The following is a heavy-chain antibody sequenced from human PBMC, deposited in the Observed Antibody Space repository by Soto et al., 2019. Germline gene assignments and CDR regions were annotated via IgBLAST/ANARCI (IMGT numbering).Heavy chain of an antibody. V-gene: IGHV4-61*01. CDR3: ARDLYLRTGPWGMDV. D-gene: IGHD3-9*01. CDR1: GGSVISATYY. Sequence: PSETLSLTCTVSGGSVISATYYCNWIRQPPGKGLELIGSVYYSGTPNYNPSLKSRVTISMDTSYNRLSLKLRSVTAADTAVYYCARDLYLRTGPWGMDVWGQGTTVTVSS. CDR2: VYYSGTP. J-gene: IGHJ6*02.